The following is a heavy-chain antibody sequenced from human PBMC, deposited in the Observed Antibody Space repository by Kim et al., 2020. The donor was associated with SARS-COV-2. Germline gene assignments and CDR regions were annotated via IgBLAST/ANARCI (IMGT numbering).Heavy chain of an antibody. J-gene: IGHJ5*02. CDR3: VKPATGLGGGSRFAP. D-gene: IGHD4-17*01. CDR2: IYYGGDT. CDR1: GASISSGNFY. V-gene: IGHV4-39*01. Sequence: SETLSLTCTVFGASISSGNFYWGWIRQPPGKGLEWMGNIYYGGDTFYNPSLRSRVSISVDTSRNQFFLNLKSMTAADTAVYFCVKPATGLGGGSRFAPWGRGTLVTVSS.